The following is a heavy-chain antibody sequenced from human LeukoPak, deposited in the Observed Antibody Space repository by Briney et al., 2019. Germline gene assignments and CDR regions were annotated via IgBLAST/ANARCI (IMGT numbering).Heavy chain of an antibody. J-gene: IGHJ4*02. Sequence: SQTLSLTCTVSGGSISSGGYYWSWIRQHSGKGLEWIGYIYYSGSTYYNPSLKSRVTISVDTSKNQFSLKLSSVTAADTAVYYCARDSSSSPFDYWGQGTLVTVSS. CDR1: GGSISSGGYY. CDR2: IYYSGST. V-gene: IGHV4-31*03. D-gene: IGHD6-6*01. CDR3: ARDSSSSPFDY.